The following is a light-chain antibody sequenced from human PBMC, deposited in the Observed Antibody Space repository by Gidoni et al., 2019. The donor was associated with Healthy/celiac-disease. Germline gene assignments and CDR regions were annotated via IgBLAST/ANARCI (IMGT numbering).Light chain of an antibody. J-gene: IGKJ1*01. CDR3: QQYGSSPWT. CDR1: QSVSSSY. CDR2: GAS. V-gene: IGKV3-20*01. Sequence: EIVLPQSPGTLSLSPGERATLSCRASQSVSSSYLAWYQQKPGQAPRLLIYGASSGSGTDFTLTISRLEPEDFAVDYCQQYGSSPWTFGQGTKVEIK.